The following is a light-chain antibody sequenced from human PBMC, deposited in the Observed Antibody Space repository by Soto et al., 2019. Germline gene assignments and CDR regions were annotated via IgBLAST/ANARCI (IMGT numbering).Light chain of an antibody. V-gene: IGKV3-20*01. CDR3: QQYSSSSLT. CDR2: GAF. Sequence: EIVLTQSPGTLSLSPGETATLSCRTSQSVISSYLAWYQQKPGQAPRLLIYGAFSRATGIPDRFSGSGSGTDFTLTISRLEPEDVTVYSCQQYSSSSLTFGGGTKVEIK. CDR1: QSVISSY. J-gene: IGKJ4*01.